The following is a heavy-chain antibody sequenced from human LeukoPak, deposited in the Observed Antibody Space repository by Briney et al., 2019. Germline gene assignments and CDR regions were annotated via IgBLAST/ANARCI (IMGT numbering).Heavy chain of an antibody. J-gene: IGHJ4*02. CDR3: ATDQVVFRDYYGSGSYYNDLNLGY. V-gene: IGHV3-30*03. CDR1: GFTFSSYG. D-gene: IGHD3-10*01. Sequence: PWGSLRLSCAASGFTFSSYGMHWVRQAPGKGLEWVAVISYDGSNKYYAYPVKGRFTISRDNFKNSLYLQMNSLRAEDTVVYYCATDQVVFRDYYGSGSYYNDLNLGYWGRGTLVTVSS. CDR2: ISYDGSNK.